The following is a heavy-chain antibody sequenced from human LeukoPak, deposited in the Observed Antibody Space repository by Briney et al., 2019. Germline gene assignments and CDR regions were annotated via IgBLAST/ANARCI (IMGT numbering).Heavy chain of an antibody. V-gene: IGHV3-23*01. Sequence: GGSLRLSCAASGFTFSSYGMSWVRQAPGKGLEWVSAIGGSGGSTYYADSVKGRFTISRDNSKNTLYLQMNSLRAEDTAVYYCAKEGVGATTTNNWFAPWGQETLVTVSS. J-gene: IGHJ5*02. CDR2: IGGSGGST. CDR1: GFTFSSYG. CDR3: AKEGVGATTTNNWFAP. D-gene: IGHD1-26*01.